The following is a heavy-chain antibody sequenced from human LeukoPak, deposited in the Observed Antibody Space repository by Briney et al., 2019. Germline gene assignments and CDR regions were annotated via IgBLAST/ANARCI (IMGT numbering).Heavy chain of an antibody. J-gene: IGHJ4*02. CDR3: ARVYYDSSGYYYV. CDR2: IIPILGIA. D-gene: IGHD3-22*01. Sequence: GSSVKVSCKASGGTFSSYTISWVRQAPGQGLEWMGRIIPILGIANYAQKFQGRVTITADKSTSTAYMELSSLRSEDTAVYYCARVYYDSSGYYYVWGQGILVTVSS. CDR1: GGTFSSYT. V-gene: IGHV1-69*02.